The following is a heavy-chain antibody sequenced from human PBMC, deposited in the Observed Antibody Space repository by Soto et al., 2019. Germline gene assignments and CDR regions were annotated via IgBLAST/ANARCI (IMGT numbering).Heavy chain of an antibody. V-gene: IGHV3-23*01. Sequence: EVQLLQSGGGLVHPGGSLRLSCAASGFTFSRYTMSWVRQAPGKGLEWISGISGSGFSTYDADSVTGRFTISTDKSRSTLYLEMNTLRAEDTAVYYCAKGGSGYSYYFDCWGQGTLVTVSS. CDR1: GFTFSRYT. CDR3: AKGGSGYSYYFDC. D-gene: IGHD3-22*01. CDR2: ISGSGFST. J-gene: IGHJ4*02.